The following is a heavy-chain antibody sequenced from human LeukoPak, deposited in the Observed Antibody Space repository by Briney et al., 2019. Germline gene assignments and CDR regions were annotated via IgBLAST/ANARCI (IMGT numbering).Heavy chain of an antibody. V-gene: IGHV1-18*04. CDR1: GYTFTGYY. CDR3: ARVTALYYYMDV. Sequence: AASVKVSCKASGYTFTGYYMHWVRQAPGQGLEWMGWINPNSGNTNYAQKLQGRVTMTTDTSTSTVYMELRGLRSDDTAVYYCARVTALYYYMDVWGKGTTVTVSS. J-gene: IGHJ6*03. CDR2: INPNSGNT.